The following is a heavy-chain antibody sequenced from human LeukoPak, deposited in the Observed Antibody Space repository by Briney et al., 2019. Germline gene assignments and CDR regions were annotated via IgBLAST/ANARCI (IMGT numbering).Heavy chain of an antibody. CDR3: ARVVVAAPRAFDI. CDR2: IYYSGST. D-gene: IGHD2-15*01. Sequence: PSETLSLTCTVSGGSISSGGYYWSWIRQHPGKGLEWIGYIYYSGSTYYNPSLKSRVTISVDTSKNQFSLKLSSVTVADTAVYYCARVVVAAPRAFDIWGQGTMVTVSS. V-gene: IGHV4-31*03. J-gene: IGHJ3*02. CDR1: GGSISSGGYY.